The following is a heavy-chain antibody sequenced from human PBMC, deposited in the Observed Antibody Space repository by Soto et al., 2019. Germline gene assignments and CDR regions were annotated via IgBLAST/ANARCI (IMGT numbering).Heavy chain of an antibody. J-gene: IGHJ4*02. CDR2: MFHSGTT. CDR3: ARASAQYDSGPYEGGYYYFDS. CDR1: GGPVSSGRYY. Sequence: SETLSLTCTVSGGPVSSGRYYWSWIRQPPGKGLEWIGYMFHSGTTNYNPSLKSRVFISIDTSNNQFFLELTSVTAADTAVYYCARASAQYDSGPYEGGYYYFDSWGQGTPVTVSS. D-gene: IGHD3-10*01. V-gene: IGHV4-61*01.